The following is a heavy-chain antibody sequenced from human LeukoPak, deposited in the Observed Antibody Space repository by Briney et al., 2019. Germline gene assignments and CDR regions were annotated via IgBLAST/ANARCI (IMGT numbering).Heavy chain of an antibody. J-gene: IGHJ5*01. Sequence: GASVNDSCKASGYTFTSNGISWVRQAPGQGLEWMGWISAYGGNTNSAQKFQGRVTMTTDTSTSTAYMELRSLSSDDTAVYYCVRDVDPFDSWGQGTLVTVSS. D-gene: IGHD2-21*01. V-gene: IGHV1-18*01. CDR2: ISAYGGNT. CDR3: VRDVDPFDS. CDR1: GYTFTSNG.